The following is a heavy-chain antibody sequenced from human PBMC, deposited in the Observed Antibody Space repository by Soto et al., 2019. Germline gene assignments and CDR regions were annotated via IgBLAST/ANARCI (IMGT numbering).Heavy chain of an antibody. D-gene: IGHD3-22*01. J-gene: IGHJ5*02. CDR2: INPSGGST. CDR3: ARDPWAYDSSGYYYQSNWFDP. V-gene: IGHV1-46*01. Sequence: ASVKVSCKASGYTFTSYYMHWVRQAPGQGLEWMGIINPSGGSTSYAQKFQGRVTMTRDTSTSTVYMELSSLRSEDTAVYYCARDPWAYDSSGYYYQSNWFDPWGQGTLVTVSP. CDR1: GYTFTSYY.